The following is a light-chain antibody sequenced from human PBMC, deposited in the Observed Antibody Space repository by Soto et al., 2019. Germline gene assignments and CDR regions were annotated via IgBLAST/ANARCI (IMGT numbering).Light chain of an antibody. Sequence: QSVLTQPPSASGTPGQRVTISCSGGSSNIGDNTVNWYQQLPGTAPKLLIYSNNQRPSGVPDRFSGSKSGTSASLAISGLQSEDEADYYCAAWDDSRFWGFGGGTKLTVL. CDR1: SSNIGDNT. CDR3: AAWDDSRFWG. V-gene: IGLV1-44*01. CDR2: SNN. J-gene: IGLJ3*02.